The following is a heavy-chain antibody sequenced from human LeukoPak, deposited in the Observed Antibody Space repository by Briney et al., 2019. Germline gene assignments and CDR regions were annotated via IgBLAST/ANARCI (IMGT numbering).Heavy chain of an antibody. CDR3: ARGARGYSGYGPDY. J-gene: IGHJ4*02. D-gene: IGHD5-12*01. Sequence: GASVKVSCKASGYTFTSYDINWVRQATGQGLEWMGWMNPNSGNTGYAQKFQGRVTMTRNTSISTAYMELSSLGSEDTAVYYCARGARGYSGYGPDYWGQGTLVTVSS. V-gene: IGHV1-8*01. CDR2: MNPNSGNT. CDR1: GYTFTSYD.